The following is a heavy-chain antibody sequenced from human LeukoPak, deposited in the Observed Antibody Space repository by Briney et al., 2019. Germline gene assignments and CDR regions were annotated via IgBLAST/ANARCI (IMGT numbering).Heavy chain of an antibody. J-gene: IGHJ4*02. Sequence: PGGSLRLSCAASGFAFSHYWMSCVRQAPGKGLEWMAIINQDATEKHYADSVKGRFTISRDNTKYSWYLQMNSLRAEDTAVYYCAGGALDYWGQGTLVAVSS. V-gene: IGHV3-7*04. CDR2: INQDATEK. CDR3: AGGALDY. CDR1: GFAFSHYW.